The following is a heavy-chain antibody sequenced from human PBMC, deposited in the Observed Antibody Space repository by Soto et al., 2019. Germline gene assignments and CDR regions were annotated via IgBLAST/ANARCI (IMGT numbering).Heavy chain of an antibody. CDR2: IYPGDSDA. D-gene: IGHD3-9*01. CDR1: GYTFTSYW. Sequence: ESLKISCKASGYTFTSYWIGWVRQRPGEGLEWMGFIYPGDSDARYSPSFEGQVTISVDKSINTAYLRWNSLKASDTAIYYCARQPDYNILTGYLYYFDYWDQGTPVTVSS. V-gene: IGHV5-51*01. CDR3: ARQPDYNILTGYLYYFDY. J-gene: IGHJ4*02.